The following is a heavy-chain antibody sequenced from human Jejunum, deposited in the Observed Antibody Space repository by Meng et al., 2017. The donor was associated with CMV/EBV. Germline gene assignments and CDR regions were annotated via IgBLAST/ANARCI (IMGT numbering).Heavy chain of an antibody. V-gene: IGHV7-4-1*02. CDR2: INSNTGNP. D-gene: IGHD3-10*01. J-gene: IGHJ4*02. Sequence: SCKASEYTFTNYALNWVRQAPGQGLKWVGVINSNTGNPMYDPGFTGRFVFSLDTSVNTAYLQINSLRAEDTAVYFCARKYLSGSGIDYWGQGTLVTVSS. CDR1: EYTFTNYA. CDR3: ARKYLSGSGIDY.